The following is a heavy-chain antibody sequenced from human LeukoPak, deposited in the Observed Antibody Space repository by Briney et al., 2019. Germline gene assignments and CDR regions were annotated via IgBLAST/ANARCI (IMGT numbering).Heavy chain of an antibody. CDR3: AREETKAGFDP. V-gene: IGHV1-46*01. CDR1: GYTFTSYY. Sequence: ASVKVSCTASGYTFTSYYMHWVRQAPGQGLEWMGIINPSGGSTSYAQKFQGRVTMTRDTSTSTVYMELSSLRSEDTAVYYCAREETKAGFDPWGQGTLVTVSS. D-gene: IGHD2-8*01. J-gene: IGHJ5*02. CDR2: INPSGGST.